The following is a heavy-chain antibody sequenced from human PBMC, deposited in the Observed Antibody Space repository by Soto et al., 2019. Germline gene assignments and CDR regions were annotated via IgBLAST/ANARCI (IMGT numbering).Heavy chain of an antibody. CDR3: AKELTVGATEYYFDY. D-gene: IGHD1-26*01. Sequence: QVQLVESGGGVVQPGRSLRLSCEASGFTFSTYGMHWVRQAPGKGLEWVAVISNDGRTKYYAGPVKGRFTVSRDNSKNTLYLELNSLRTEDTAVYYCAKELTVGATEYYFDYWGQGTLVTVSS. CDR2: ISNDGRTK. J-gene: IGHJ4*02. CDR1: GFTFSTYG. V-gene: IGHV3-30*18.